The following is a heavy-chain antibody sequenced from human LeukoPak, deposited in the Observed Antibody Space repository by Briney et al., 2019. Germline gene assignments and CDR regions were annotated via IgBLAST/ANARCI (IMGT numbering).Heavy chain of an antibody. Sequence: GESLQISCKGSGYSITSYWIGWVRQMPGKGLEWMGIIYPGDSDTRYSPSFQGQVTISADKSISTAYLQWSSLKASDTAMYYCARLVASYGDYYYGMDVWGQGTTVTVSS. D-gene: IGHD5-18*01. J-gene: IGHJ6*02. CDR1: GYSITSYW. V-gene: IGHV5-51*01. CDR2: IYPGDSDT. CDR3: ARLVASYGDYYYGMDV.